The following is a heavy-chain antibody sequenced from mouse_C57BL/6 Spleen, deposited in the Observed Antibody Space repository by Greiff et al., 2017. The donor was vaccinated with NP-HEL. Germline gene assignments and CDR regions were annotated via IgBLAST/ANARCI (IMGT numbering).Heavy chain of an antibody. Sequence: QVQLKQSGAELVRPGASVTLSCKASGYTFTDYEMHWVKQTPVHGLEWIGAIDPETGGTAYNQKFKGKAILTADKSSSTAYMELRSLTSEDSAVYYCTSSGSSYAWFAYWGQGTLVTVSA. CDR3: TSSGSSYAWFAY. CDR1: GYTFTDYE. J-gene: IGHJ3*01. D-gene: IGHD1-1*01. V-gene: IGHV1-15*01. CDR2: IDPETGGT.